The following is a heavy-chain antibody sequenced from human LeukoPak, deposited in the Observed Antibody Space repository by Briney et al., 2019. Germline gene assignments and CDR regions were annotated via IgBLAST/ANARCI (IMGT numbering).Heavy chain of an antibody. V-gene: IGHV4-59*01. CDR3: ARGSVRGEFDP. Sequence: SETMSLTCTVYGGSISSYHWSWIRQPPGKGLECIGYIYYSGSTNYNPSLKSRVTISVDTSKNQFSLKLSSVTAADTAVYSCARGSVRGEFDPWGQGTLVTVSS. J-gene: IGHJ5*02. D-gene: IGHD3-10*01. CDR1: GGSISSYH. CDR2: IYYSGST.